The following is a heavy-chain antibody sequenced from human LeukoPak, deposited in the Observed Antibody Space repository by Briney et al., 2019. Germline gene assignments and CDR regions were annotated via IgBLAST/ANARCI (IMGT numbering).Heavy chain of an antibody. CDR1: GYTFTSYA. D-gene: IGHD3-22*01. J-gene: IGHJ4*02. CDR3: ARDLYGQAMDYYDSSGFDY. V-gene: IGHV1-3*01. CDR2: INAGNGNT. Sequence: ASVKVSCKASGYTFTSYAMHWVRQAPGQRLEWMGWINAGNGNTKYSQKFQGRVTITRDTSASTAYMELSSLRSEDTAVYYCARDLYGQAMDYYDSSGFDYWGQGTLVTVS.